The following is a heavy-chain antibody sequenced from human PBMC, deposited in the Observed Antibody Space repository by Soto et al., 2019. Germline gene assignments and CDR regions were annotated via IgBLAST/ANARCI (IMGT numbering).Heavy chain of an antibody. CDR1: GGSISSGGYY. D-gene: IGHD5-18*01. V-gene: IGHV4-31*03. CDR3: SRGILV. CDR2: IYYSGSTYYN. J-gene: IGHJ4*02. Sequence: PSEALSLTCTVSGGSISSGGYYWSWIRQHPGKGLEWIGYIYYSGSTYYNYYNPSLKSRVTISVDTSKNQFSLNLTSVTAADTAVYYCSRGILVWGQGALVTVSS.